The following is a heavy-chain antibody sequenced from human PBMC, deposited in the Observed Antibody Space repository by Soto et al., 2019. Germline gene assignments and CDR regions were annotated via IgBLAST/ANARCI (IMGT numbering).Heavy chain of an antibody. CDR3: ATHNSPYYYDSSGYSFDY. CDR1: GGSISSGGYY. CDR2: IYYSGST. V-gene: IGHV4-31*03. J-gene: IGHJ4*02. D-gene: IGHD3-22*01. Sequence: SETLSLTCTVSGGSISSGGYYWSWIRQHPGKGLEWIGYIYYSGSTYYNPSLKSRVTISVDTSKNQFSLKLSSVTAADTAVYYCATHNSPYYYDSSGYSFDYWGQGTLVTVSS.